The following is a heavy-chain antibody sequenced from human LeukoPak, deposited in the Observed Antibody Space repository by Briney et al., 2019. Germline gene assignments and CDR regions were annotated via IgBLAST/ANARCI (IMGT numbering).Heavy chain of an antibody. CDR2: INPNSGGT. D-gene: IGHD5-12*01. J-gene: IGHJ6*03. CDR1: GYTFTSYD. Sequence: ASVRVSCKASGYTFTSYDINWVRQAPGQGLEWMGWINPNSGGTNYAQKFQGRVTMTRDTSISTAYMELSRLRSDDTAVYYCARRATTPRNYYYYMDVWGKGTTVTVSS. CDR3: ARRATTPRNYYYYMDV. V-gene: IGHV1-2*02.